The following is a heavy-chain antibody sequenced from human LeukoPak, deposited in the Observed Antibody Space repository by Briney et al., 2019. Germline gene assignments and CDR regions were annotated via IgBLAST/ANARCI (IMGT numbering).Heavy chain of an antibody. D-gene: IGHD3-22*01. Sequence: SETLSLTCTVSDGSIRAYYWSWIRQPPGKGLEWIGYIYYSGSTNYNPSLKSRVTISVDTSKNQFSLKMSSVTAADTAVYYCARGPTYYYDSSGYYYPFDYWGREPWSPSPQ. V-gene: IGHV4-59*01. J-gene: IGHJ4*02. CDR2: IYYSGST. CDR3: ARGPTYYYDSSGYYYPFDY. CDR1: DGSIRAYY.